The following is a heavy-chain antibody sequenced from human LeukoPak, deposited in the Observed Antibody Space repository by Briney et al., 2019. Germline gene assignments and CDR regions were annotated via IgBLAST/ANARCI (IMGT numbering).Heavy chain of an antibody. J-gene: IGHJ4*02. CDR2: IIPIFGTA. CDR1: GGTFSSYA. Sequence: SVKVSCKASGGTFSSYAISWVRQAPGQGLEWMGRIIPIFGTANYAQKFQGRVTITTDESTSTAYMELSSLRSGDTAVYYCASCPQTYYYESYFDYWGQGTLVTVSS. V-gene: IGHV1-69*05. D-gene: IGHD3-22*01. CDR3: ASCPQTYYYESYFDY.